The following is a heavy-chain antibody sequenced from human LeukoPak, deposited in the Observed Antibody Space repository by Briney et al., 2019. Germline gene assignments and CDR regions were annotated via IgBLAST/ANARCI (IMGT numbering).Heavy chain of an antibody. CDR3: ARVSRRDGYNPGAWYFDL. CDR2: IYTSGST. CDR1: GYSISSGYY. J-gene: IGHJ2*01. Sequence: SETLSLTCAVSGYSISSGYYWGWIRQPPGKGLEWIGRIYTSGSTNYNPSLKSRVTISVDTSKNQFSLKLSSVTAADTAVYYCARVSRRDGYNPGAWYFDLWGRGTLVTVSS. V-gene: IGHV4-38-2*01. D-gene: IGHD5-24*01.